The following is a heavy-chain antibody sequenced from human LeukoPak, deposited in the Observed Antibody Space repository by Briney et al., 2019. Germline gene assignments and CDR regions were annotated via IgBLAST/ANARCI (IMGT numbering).Heavy chain of an antibody. V-gene: IGHV3-30-3*01. Sequence: PGGSLRLSCAASGFTFSSYAMHWVRQAPGKGLEWVAVISYDGSNKYYADSVKGRFTISRDNSKNTLYLQMNSLRAEDTAVYYCARDPSSGFSEWLLVAYWGQGTLVTVSS. CDR3: ARDPSSGFSEWLLVAY. J-gene: IGHJ4*02. CDR2: ISYDGSNK. CDR1: GFTFSSYA. D-gene: IGHD3-3*01.